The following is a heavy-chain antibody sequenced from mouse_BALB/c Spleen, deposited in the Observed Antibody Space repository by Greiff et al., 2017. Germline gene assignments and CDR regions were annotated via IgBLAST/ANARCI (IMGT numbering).Heavy chain of an antibody. V-gene: IGHV5-17*02. CDR2: ISSGSSTI. CDR3: ARVHYYGSSPRAMDY. J-gene: IGHJ4*01. CDR1: GFTFSSFG. D-gene: IGHD1-1*01. Sequence: DVMLVESGGGLVQPGGSRKLSCAASGFTFSSFGMHWVRQAPEKGLEWVAYISSGSSTIYYADTVKGRFTISRDNPKNTLFLQMTSLRSEDTAMYYCARVHYYGSSPRAMDYWGQGTSVTVSS.